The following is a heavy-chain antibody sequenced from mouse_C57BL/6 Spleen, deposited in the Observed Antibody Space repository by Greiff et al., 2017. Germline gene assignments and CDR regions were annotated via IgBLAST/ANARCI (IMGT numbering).Heavy chain of an antibody. CDR2: IYPSDSET. CDR1: GYTFTSYW. Sequence: QVQLQQSGAELVKPGSSVKLSCTASGYTFTSYWMDWVKQRPGQGLEWIGNIYPSDSETHYNQKFKDKATLTVDKSSSTAYMQLSSLTSEDSAVYGCARSDYGEGGWFDYWGQGTLVTVSA. J-gene: IGHJ3*01. V-gene: IGHV1-61*01. D-gene: IGHD2-4*01. CDR3: ARSDYGEGGWFDY.